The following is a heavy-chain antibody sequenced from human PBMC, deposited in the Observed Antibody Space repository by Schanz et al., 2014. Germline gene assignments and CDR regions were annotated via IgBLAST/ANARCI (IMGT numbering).Heavy chain of an antibody. CDR2: ISNHGLNT. CDR1: GITFSDYA. J-gene: IGHJ5*02. D-gene: IGHD3-16*01. Sequence: VQLEESGGALEQPGGSLRLSCAASGITFSDYAMSWVRQAPGKGLEWVAAISNHGLNTYFGDSVKGRFTISRDNSRNTVFLQMNSLKPEDMAIYYCARVETFNYDDITLYHHFFDPWGQGTLVTVSS. V-gene: IGHV3-30*03. CDR3: ARVETFNYDDITLYHHFFDP.